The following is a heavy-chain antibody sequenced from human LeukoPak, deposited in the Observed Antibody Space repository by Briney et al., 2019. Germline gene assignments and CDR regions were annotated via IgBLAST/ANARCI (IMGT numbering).Heavy chain of an antibody. CDR1: GLTFTTYG. D-gene: IGHD1-1*01. Sequence: GGSLRLSCAAHGLTFTTYGATWVRQAPGKGLEWVSAMSGSSGTTYYADSVKGRFTISRDNSKNTVYLIMSDLRAEDTAVYYCAKPSGTGDYYYYYMDVWGKGTTVTVSS. CDR3: AKPSGTGDYYYYYMDV. J-gene: IGHJ6*03. CDR2: MSGSSGTT. V-gene: IGHV3-23*01.